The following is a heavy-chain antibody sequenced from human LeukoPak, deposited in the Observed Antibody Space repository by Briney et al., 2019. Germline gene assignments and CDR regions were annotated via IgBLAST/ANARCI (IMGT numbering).Heavy chain of an antibody. V-gene: IGHV3-7*01. CDR2: IKPDGSEK. J-gene: IGHJ5*01. Sequence: GGSLRLSCAASGFVFSASYMSWVRKAPGKGLEWVATIKPDGSEKYHVDSVSGRFTISRDNTNDSLFLQMSSLRVDDTAVYYCVRGGTYWTVSWGQGTLVNVS. CDR1: GFVFSASY. CDR3: VRGGTYWTVS.